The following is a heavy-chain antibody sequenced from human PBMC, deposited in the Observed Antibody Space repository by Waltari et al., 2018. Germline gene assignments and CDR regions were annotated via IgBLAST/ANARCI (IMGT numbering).Heavy chain of an antibody. CDR2: INQDGSEK. J-gene: IGHJ4*02. D-gene: IGHD3-9*01. CDR1: GFTFTRYW. Sequence: EVQLVESGGGLVQPGGSLRLSCVGSGFTFTRYWRTWVRQALGKGLEWVANINQDGSEKYFVDSVEGRFTISRDNAKRSLFLQMNSLRAEDTAVYYCARGVDWYDYWGQGTLVTVSS. V-gene: IGHV3-7*04. CDR3: ARGVDWYDY.